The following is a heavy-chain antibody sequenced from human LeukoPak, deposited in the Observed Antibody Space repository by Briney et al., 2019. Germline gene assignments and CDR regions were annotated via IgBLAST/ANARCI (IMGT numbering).Heavy chain of an antibody. Sequence: SETLSLTCTVSGGSISSYYWSWIRQPAGKGLEWIGRIYTSGSTNYNPSLKSRVTMSVDTSKNQFSLKLSSVTAADTAVYYCARAAYSGRSPYYFDYWGQGTLVTVSS. CDR2: IYTSGST. J-gene: IGHJ4*02. CDR1: GGSISSYY. V-gene: IGHV4-4*07. D-gene: IGHD1-26*01. CDR3: ARAAYSGRSPYYFDY.